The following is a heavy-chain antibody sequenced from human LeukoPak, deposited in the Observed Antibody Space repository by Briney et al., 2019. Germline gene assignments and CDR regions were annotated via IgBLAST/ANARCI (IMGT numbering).Heavy chain of an antibody. CDR1: GYSFSSYW. D-gene: IGHD2-8*02. CDR3: ARDGGGVSSWVSH. Sequence: KSGESLKISCKGSGYSFSSYWISWVRQMPGKGLEGMGRIDPGDSFTKYRPSLEGRVTISADKSLSTVYLQWSSLKASDTAIYYCARDGGGVSSWVSHWGQGTLVTVSS. J-gene: IGHJ4*02. CDR2: IDPGDSFT. V-gene: IGHV5-10-1*01.